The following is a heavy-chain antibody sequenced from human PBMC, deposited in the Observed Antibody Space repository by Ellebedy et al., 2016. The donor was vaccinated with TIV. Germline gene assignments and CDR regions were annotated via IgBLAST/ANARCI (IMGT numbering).Heavy chain of an antibody. CDR2: IYSSGNT. V-gene: IGHV4-61*02. Sequence: SETLSLXXTVSGDSITNNDYYWSWIRQPAGKGLEWIGRIYSSGNTNYNPSLRSRVTMSLDTSKNQISLKVSSVTAADTAVYYCATVGLGVAGSIDYWGQGTPVTVSS. D-gene: IGHD6-19*01. CDR3: ATVGLGVAGSIDY. J-gene: IGHJ4*02. CDR1: GDSITNNDYY.